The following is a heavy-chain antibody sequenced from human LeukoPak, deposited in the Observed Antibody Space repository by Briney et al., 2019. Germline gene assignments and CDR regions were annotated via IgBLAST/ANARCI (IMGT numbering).Heavy chain of an antibody. CDR1: GESFSGYY. CDR3: ARNKYYYGSGNYGVPNWFDP. J-gene: IGHJ5*02. V-gene: IGHV4-34*01. D-gene: IGHD3-10*01. Sequence: SSETLSLTCAIYGESFSGYYWNWIRQPPGKGLEWIGEINHSGSTNYNPSLKSRVTISVDTSKNQFSLKLSSVTATDTAVYYCARNKYYYGSGNYGVPNWFDPWGQGTLVTVSS. CDR2: INHSGST.